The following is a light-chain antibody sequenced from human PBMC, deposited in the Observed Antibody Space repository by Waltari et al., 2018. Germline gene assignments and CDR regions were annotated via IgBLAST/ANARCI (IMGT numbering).Light chain of an antibody. CDR2: YDN. CDR3: QVWDANTDPGV. Sequence: SYVLTQPPSVSVAPGETARITCGGNNIESKSVHWYRQRPGQAPVVVISYDNDRAAGSAERFSGANSGNTATLPISRVAAGDEADYYCQVWDANTDPGVFGTGTEVTVL. CDR1: NIESKS. J-gene: IGLJ1*01. V-gene: IGLV3-21*01.